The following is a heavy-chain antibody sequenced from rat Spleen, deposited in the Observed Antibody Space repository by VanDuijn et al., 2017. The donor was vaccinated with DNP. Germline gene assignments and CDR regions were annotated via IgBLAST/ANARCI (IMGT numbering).Heavy chain of an antibody. J-gene: IGHJ3*01. V-gene: IGHV5-20*01. CDR2: ISYDGSST. CDR3: TTQKFGNYYNIYWFAH. D-gene: IGHD1-2*01. Sequence: EVQLVESGGGLVKPGRSLKLSCAASGFTFSKYDMTWVRQVPTKGLEWVASISYDGSSTYYRDSVRGRFTISRDYARSTLYLQMDSLRSEDTATYYCTTQKFGNYYNIYWFAHWGQGTLVTVSS. CDR1: GFTFSKYD.